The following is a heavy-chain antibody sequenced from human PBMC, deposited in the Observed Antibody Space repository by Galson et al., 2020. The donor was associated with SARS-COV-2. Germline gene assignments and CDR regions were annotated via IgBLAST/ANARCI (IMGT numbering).Heavy chain of an antibody. V-gene: IGHV5-51*01. D-gene: IGHD2-15*01. CDR1: GYSFTRYS. CDR3: ARLGGYCSGGSCYYYYYMDV. J-gene: IGHJ6*03. Sequence: GESLKISCKGSGYSFTRYSIGWVRQVPGKGLEWVASINPGDSDTRYSPSFKGQVTISADNSNSTAYLQWSSLKASDTAMYYCARLGGYCSGGSCYYYYYMDVWGKGTTVTVSS. CDR2: INPGDSDT.